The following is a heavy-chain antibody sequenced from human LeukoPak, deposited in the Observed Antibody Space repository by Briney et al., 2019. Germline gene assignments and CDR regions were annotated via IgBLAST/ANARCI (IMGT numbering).Heavy chain of an antibody. CDR2: ISFDGNNK. J-gene: IGHJ5*02. CDR1: GFTFSNYA. Sequence: GGSLRLSCAASGFTFSNYAVHWVRQAPGKGLEWVAVISFDGNNKYYADSVKGRSIISSTNSKNTLYLQMNSLSPEDTAVYYWAREHIAADGTNGLDPWGQGTLVSVCS. V-gene: IGHV3-30*04. CDR3: AREHIAADGTNGLDP. D-gene: IGHD6-13*01.